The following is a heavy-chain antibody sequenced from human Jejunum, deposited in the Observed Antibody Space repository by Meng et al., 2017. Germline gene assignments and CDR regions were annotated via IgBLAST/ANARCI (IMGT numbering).Heavy chain of an antibody. D-gene: IGHD4-23*01. CDR3: ARHTGNLGLDY. J-gene: IGHJ4*02. V-gene: IGHV7-4-1*02. CDR2: INTNTGNA. Sequence: GQLVQSESELKKPGASVKVSCKASGYTFSSQPLNWVRQAPGQGLEWIGWINTNTGNANYGPDFTGRFVFSLDTSVSTAYLQISSLSAEDTAVYYCARHTGNLGLDYWGQGTLVTVSS. CDR1: GYTFSSQP.